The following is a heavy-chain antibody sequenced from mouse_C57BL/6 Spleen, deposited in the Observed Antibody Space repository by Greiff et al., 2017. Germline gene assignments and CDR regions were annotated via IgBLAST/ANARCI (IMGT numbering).Heavy chain of an antibody. CDR2: ISDGGSYT. D-gene: IGHD2-3*01. J-gene: IGHJ2*01. CDR3: ARDDDGYYDY. Sequence: EVQVVESGGGLVKPGGSLTLSCAASGFTFSSYAMYWVRQTPEKGLEWVATISDGGSYTSYPDNVKGRVTISRDNDKNNLYLQMSHLKSEDTSMYDCARDDDGYYDYWGQGTTLTVSA. CDR1: GFTFSSYA. V-gene: IGHV5-4*01.